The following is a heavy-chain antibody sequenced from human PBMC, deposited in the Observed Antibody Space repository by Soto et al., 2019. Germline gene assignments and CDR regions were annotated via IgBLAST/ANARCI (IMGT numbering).Heavy chain of an antibody. J-gene: IGHJ6*03. V-gene: IGHV3-23*01. CDR1: GFTFSSYA. Sequence: GGSLRLSCAASGFTFSSYAMSWVRQAPGKGLEWVSAISGSGGSTYYADSVKGRFTISRDNSKNTLYLQMNSLRAEDTAVYYCAKDISSPWYSSPNMDVWGKGTTVTVSS. CDR2: ISGSGGST. CDR3: AKDISSPWYSSPNMDV. D-gene: IGHD6-13*01.